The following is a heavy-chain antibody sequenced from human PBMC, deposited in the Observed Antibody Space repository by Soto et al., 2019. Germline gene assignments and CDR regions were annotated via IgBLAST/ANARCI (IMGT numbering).Heavy chain of an antibody. CDR2: IYYSGST. Sequence: QLQLQESGPGLVKPSETLSLTCTVSGGSISSSSYYWGWIRQPPGKGLEWIGSIYYSGSTYYNPSLQNPVTISVDTSKNQFSLKLSSVTAADTAVYYCARHQNCTNGVCDRLYYYGMDVWGQGTTVTVSS. D-gene: IGHD2-8*01. V-gene: IGHV4-39*01. J-gene: IGHJ6*02. CDR1: GGSISSSSYY. CDR3: ARHQNCTNGVCDRLYYYGMDV.